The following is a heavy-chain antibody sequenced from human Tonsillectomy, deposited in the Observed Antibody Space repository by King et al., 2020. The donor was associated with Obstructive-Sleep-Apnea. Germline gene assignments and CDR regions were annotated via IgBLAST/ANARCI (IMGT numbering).Heavy chain of an antibody. CDR1: GFTFSSYA. CDR2: ISGSGGST. CDR3: AKVEDSGWWLVKDPDDYYYYGMDV. J-gene: IGHJ6*02. D-gene: IGHD6-19*01. V-gene: IGHV3-23*04. Sequence: VQLVESGGGLVQPGGSLRLSCAASGFTFSSYAMSWVRQAPGKGLEWVSAISGSGGSTYYADSVKGRFTISRDNSKNTLYLPMNSLRAEDTAVYYCAKVEDSGWWLVKDPDDYYYYGMDVWGQGTTVTVSS.